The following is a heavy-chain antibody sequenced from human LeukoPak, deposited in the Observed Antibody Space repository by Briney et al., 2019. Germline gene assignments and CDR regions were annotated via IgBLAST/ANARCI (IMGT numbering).Heavy chain of an antibody. CDR3: VKDRSIAAPNNDFFDS. Sequence: GGSLRLSCSASGFTFNRFYLHWVRQAPGKGLEFVSHISSNGATTYYADSVKGRFTTSRDNSKNTLYLQMSSLRADDTAVYYCVKDRSIAAPNNDFFDSWGQGALVTVSS. CDR1: GFTFNRFY. J-gene: IGHJ4*02. CDR2: ISSNGATT. V-gene: IGHV3-64D*06. D-gene: IGHD6-6*01.